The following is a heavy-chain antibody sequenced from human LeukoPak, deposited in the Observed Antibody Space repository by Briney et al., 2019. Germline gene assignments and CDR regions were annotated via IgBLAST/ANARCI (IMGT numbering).Heavy chain of an antibody. J-gene: IGHJ4*02. CDR3: ARLPSGSRAVYYFDY. Sequence: ASVKVSCKASGYTFTNYAMNWVRQAPGQGLEWMGWINTNTENPTNAQGFTGRFVFSLDTSVSTAYLQISSLQPEDTAVYYCARLPSGSRAVYYFDYWGQGTLVAVSS. V-gene: IGHV7-4-1*02. CDR1: GYTFTNYA. D-gene: IGHD1-26*01. CDR2: INTNTENP.